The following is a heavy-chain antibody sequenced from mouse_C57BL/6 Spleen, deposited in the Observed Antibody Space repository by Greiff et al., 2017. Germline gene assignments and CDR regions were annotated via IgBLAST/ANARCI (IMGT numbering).Heavy chain of an antibody. Sequence: EVQRVESGGGLVKPGGSLKLSCAASGFTFSSYAMSWVRQTPEKRLEWVATISDGGSYTYYPDNVKGRFTMSRDNAKNNLYLQMSHLKSEDTAMYYCARDNYYGSSPFDYWGQGTTLTVSS. J-gene: IGHJ2*01. V-gene: IGHV5-4*01. CDR2: ISDGGSYT. D-gene: IGHD1-1*01. CDR1: GFTFSSYA. CDR3: ARDNYYGSSPFDY.